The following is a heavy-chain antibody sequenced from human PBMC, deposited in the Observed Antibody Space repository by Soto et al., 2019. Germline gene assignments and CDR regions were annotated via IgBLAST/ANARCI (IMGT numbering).Heavy chain of an antibody. Sequence: QVQLQESGPGLVKPSETLSLTCIVSGGSISSHHWSWIRQSPGKGLEWIGHVSYSGSSTYNPSLKSRVTISIDTSQNQFSLNLRSISAADTAVYYCTRLFGIDSPMYFFDQWGQGTLVTVSS. CDR2: VSYSGSS. CDR3: TRLFGIDSPMYFFDQ. V-gene: IGHV4-59*08. D-gene: IGHD2-8*01. CDR1: GGSISSHH. J-gene: IGHJ4*02.